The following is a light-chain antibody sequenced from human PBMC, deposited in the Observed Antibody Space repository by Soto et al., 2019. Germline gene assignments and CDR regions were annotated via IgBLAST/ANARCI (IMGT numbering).Light chain of an antibody. CDR1: QSVNSN. CDR3: QQYNVWPLT. J-gene: IGKJ4*01. V-gene: IGKV3-15*01. CDR2: VAS. Sequence: EIVMTQSPVTLSVSPGDRATLSCRASQSVNSNLAWYQHKPGQTPKLLIYVASTRATGIPARFSGSGSGTEFTLTISSLQSEDFAVYYCQQYNVWPLTFGGGTKVAFK.